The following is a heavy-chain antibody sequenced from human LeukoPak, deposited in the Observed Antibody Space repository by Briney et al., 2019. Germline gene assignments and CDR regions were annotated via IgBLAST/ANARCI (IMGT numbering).Heavy chain of an antibody. D-gene: IGHD2-21*02. Sequence: SQTLSLTCTVSGGSISSGGYYWSWIRQHPGKGLEWIGYIYYSGSTYYNPSLKSRVTISVDTSKNQFSLKLSSVTAADTAVYYCARLYCGGDCYSDYWGQGILVTVSS. CDR1: GGSISSGGYY. CDR2: IYYSGST. V-gene: IGHV4-31*03. J-gene: IGHJ4*02. CDR3: ARLYCGGDCYSDY.